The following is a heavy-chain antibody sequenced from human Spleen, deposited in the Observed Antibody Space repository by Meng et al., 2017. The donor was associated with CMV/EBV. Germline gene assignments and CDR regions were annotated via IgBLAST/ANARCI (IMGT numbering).Heavy chain of an antibody. V-gene: IGHV3-7*01. J-gene: IGHJ3*02. D-gene: IGHD3-3*02. CDR3: AKDRISFSPDAFDI. Sequence: GESLKISCAASGFTFSSYWMSWVRQAPGKGLEWVANIKQDGSEKYYVDSVKGRFTISRDNAKNSLYLQMNSLRAEDTAVYYCAKDRISFSPDAFDIWGQGTMVTVSS. CDR2: IKQDGSEK. CDR1: GFTFSSYW.